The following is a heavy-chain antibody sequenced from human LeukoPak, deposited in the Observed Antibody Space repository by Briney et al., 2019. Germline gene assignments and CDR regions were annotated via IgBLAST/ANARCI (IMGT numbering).Heavy chain of an antibody. CDR1: GGSISSGYY. CDR2: IYHSGST. J-gene: IGHJ3*02. CDR3: ARANYYDTSGYSRGAFDI. Sequence: SETLSLTCTVSGGSISSGYYWGWIRQPPGKGLEWIGSIYHSGSTYYNPSLKSRVTISVDTSKNQFSLKLSSVTAADTAVYYCARANYYDTSGYSRGAFDIWGQGTMVTVSS. D-gene: IGHD3-22*01. V-gene: IGHV4-38-2*02.